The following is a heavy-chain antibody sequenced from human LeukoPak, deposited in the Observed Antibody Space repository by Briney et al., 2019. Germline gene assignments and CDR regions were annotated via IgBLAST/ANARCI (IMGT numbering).Heavy chain of an antibody. CDR1: GYTFTNYY. V-gene: IGHV1-46*01. CDR2: SNPTGSST. D-gene: IGHD2-8*02. Sequence: ASVKVSFKASGYTFTNYYMHWVRQAPGQGLEWMGLSNPTGSSTNYAQKFRGRVTMTRDTSTTTVYMELSSLRSEDTAVYYCARGESGGYFDYWGQGTLVTVSS. CDR3: ARGESGGYFDY. J-gene: IGHJ4*02.